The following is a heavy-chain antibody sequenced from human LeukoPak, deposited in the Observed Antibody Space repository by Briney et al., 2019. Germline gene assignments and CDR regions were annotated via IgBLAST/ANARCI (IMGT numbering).Heavy chain of an antibody. CDR3: ARGLKQLVPPQLRYFDWLSGGMDV. V-gene: IGHV1-18*01. CDR2: ISAYNGNT. J-gene: IGHJ6*02. D-gene: IGHD3-9*01. CDR1: GYTFTSYG. Sequence: ASVKVSCKASGYTFTSYGISWVRQAPGQGLEWMGWISAYNGNTNYAQKLQGRVTMTTDTSTSTAYMELRSLRSDDTAVYYCARGLKQLVPPQLRYFDWLSGGMDVWGQGTTVTVSS.